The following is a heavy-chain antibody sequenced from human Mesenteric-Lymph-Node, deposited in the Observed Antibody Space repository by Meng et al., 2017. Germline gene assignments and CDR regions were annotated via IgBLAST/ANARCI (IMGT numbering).Heavy chain of an antibody. CDR3: ATDSPTVTTIDY. D-gene: IGHD4-17*01. V-gene: IGHV3-21*01. J-gene: IGHJ4*02. Sequence: GESLKISCAASGFTFSSYSMNWVRQAPGKGLEWVSSISSSSSYIYYADSVKGRFTISRDNAKNTLYLQMNSLRAEDTAVYYCATDSPTVTTIDYWGQGTLVTVSS. CDR1: GFTFSSYS. CDR2: ISSSSSYI.